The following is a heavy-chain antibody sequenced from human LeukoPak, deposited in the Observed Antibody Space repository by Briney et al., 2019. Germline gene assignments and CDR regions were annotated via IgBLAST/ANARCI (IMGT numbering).Heavy chain of an antibody. CDR3: TTGSYHESSGYRFDY. CDR2: IRNKGNGGTT. V-gene: IGHV3-49*04. J-gene: IGHJ4*02. CDR1: GLTFGDNA. D-gene: IGHD3-22*01. Sequence: GRSLRLSCTTSGLTFGDNAMSWVRQAPGKGLEWVGFIRNKGNGGTTEYAASVKGRFTISRDDSESITYLQMSSLRTEDTAVYYCTTGSYHESSGYRFDYWGQGTLVTVSS.